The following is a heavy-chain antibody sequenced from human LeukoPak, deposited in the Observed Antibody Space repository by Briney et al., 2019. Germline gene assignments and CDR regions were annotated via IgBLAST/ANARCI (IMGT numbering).Heavy chain of an antibody. D-gene: IGHD3-10*01. CDR2: VYYSGST. CDR3: AADRQEGGSGSYWFDP. Sequence: SETLSLTCTLSEGSISGHYWSGIRQPAGKGLEWIGNVYYSGSTTYNPSLKTRVTISVDTSKNQFSLRLTSLTAADTAVYYCAADRQEGGSGSYWFDPWGQGTLVTVSS. V-gene: IGHV4-59*11. J-gene: IGHJ5*02. CDR1: EGSISGHY.